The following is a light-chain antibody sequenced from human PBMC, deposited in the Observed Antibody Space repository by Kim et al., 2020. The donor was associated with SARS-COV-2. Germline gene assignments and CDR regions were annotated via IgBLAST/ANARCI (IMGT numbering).Light chain of an antibody. CDR1: QSVSSSY. CDR2: GAS. J-gene: IGKJ1*01. Sequence: EIVLTQSPGTLSLSPGERATLSCRASQSVSSSYLAWYQQKPGQAPRLLIYGASSRATGIPDRFSGSGSGKDFTLTISRLEPEDFAVYYCQQYGSSPPWGFGQGTKVDIK. CDR3: QQYGSSPPWG. V-gene: IGKV3-20*01.